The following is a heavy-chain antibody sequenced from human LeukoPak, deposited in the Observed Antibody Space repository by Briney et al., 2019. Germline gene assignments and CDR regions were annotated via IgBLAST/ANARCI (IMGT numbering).Heavy chain of an antibody. Sequence: PSETLSLTCTVSGGSLSSFYSSLIRQPPVKGLKWIGHIYYAENTNYNPSLKSRVTISVDTSKNQFSLKLSSVTAADPAAYYCARDIGGATYFDSWGQGTLVTVSA. CDR3: ARDIGGATYFDS. CDR1: GGSLSSFY. D-gene: IGHD1-26*01. V-gene: IGHV4-59*01. CDR2: IYYAENT. J-gene: IGHJ4*02.